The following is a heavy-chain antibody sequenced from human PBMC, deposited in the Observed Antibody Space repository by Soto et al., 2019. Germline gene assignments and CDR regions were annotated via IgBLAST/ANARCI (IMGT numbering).Heavy chain of an antibody. V-gene: IGHV4-4*02. Sequence: SDTLSLTGAVSGVSSSSSNWWSWVRQPPGKGLEWIGEIYHSGSTNYNPSLKSRFTISVDKSKNQFSLKLSSVTAADTAVYYCASQSGGYCSGGSCYQYNWFDPWGQGTLVTVSS. D-gene: IGHD2-15*01. CDR3: ASQSGGYCSGGSCYQYNWFDP. CDR1: GVSSSSSNW. J-gene: IGHJ5*02. CDR2: IYHSGST.